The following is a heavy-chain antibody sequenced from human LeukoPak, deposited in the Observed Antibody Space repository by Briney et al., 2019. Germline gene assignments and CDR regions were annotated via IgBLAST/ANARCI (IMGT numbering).Heavy chain of an antibody. D-gene: IGHD3-22*01. Sequence: GGSLRLSCAASGFTLSSNYMSWVRQAPGKGLEWVSVIYSGGSTYYSDSVKGRFTISRHNSKNTLYLQMNRLRAEDTAVYYCASCNYYDSSGYPDYWGQGTVVTVSS. J-gene: IGHJ4*02. CDR3: ASCNYYDSSGYPDY. V-gene: IGHV3-53*04. CDR2: IYSGGST. CDR1: GFTLSSNY.